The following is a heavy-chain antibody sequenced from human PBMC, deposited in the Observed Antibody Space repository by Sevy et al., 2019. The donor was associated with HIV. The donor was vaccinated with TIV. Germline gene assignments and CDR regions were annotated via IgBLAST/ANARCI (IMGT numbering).Heavy chain of an antibody. J-gene: IGHJ6*02. CDR3: AKDFTGFYGMDV. D-gene: IGHD3-9*01. CDR1: GLPVTNNG. V-gene: IGHV3-30*18. CDR2: ISYDGINK. Sequence: GGSLRLSCEVSGLPVTNNGMHWVRQAPGKGLEWVAVISYDGINKYYGDSVKGRFIISRDRSKNTLYLQMNILRIEDTAVYYCAKDFTGFYGMDVWGQGTTVTVSS.